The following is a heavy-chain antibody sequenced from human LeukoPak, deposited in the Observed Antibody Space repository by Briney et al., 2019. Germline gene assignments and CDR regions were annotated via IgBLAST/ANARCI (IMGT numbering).Heavy chain of an antibody. CDR2: ISSSSSYI. CDR1: GFTFSSNS. Sequence: GGSLRLSCAASGFTFSSNSMNWVRQAPGKGLEWVSSISSSSSYIYYADSVKGRFTISRDNAKNSLYLQINSLRAEDTAVYYCARAKYSSSSGIMGYWGQGTLVTVSS. V-gene: IGHV3-21*01. J-gene: IGHJ4*02. D-gene: IGHD6-6*01. CDR3: ARAKYSSSSGIMGY.